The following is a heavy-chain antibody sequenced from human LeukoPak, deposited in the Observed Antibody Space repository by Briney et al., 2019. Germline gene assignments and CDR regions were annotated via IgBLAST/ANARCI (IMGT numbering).Heavy chain of an antibody. CDR1: GGSISSYY. CDR3: ARDAALAPAGAYYYYGLDV. CDR2: IYYSGST. Sequence: SETLSLTCTVSGGSISSYYWSWIRQPPGKGLEWIGYIYYSGSTNYNPSLKSRVTISVDTSKNQFSLKLSSVATADTAVYYCARDAALAPAGAYYYYGLDVWGQGTTVTVSS. J-gene: IGHJ6*02. V-gene: IGHV4-59*01. D-gene: IGHD6-13*01.